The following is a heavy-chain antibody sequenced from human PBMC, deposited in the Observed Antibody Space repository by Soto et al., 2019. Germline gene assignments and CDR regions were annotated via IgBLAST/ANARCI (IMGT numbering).Heavy chain of an antibody. J-gene: IGHJ4*02. D-gene: IGHD2-15*01. CDR1: VYTYTSYY. Sequence: SVKVSCKASVYTYTSYYIHWVRQAPGQGLEWMGIISPSGGSATYAQKFQGRVTMARDTSTSTVYMELSSLRSDDAAVYYCARDRTSGGLFDYWGQGTPVTVSS. CDR2: ISPSGGSA. V-gene: IGHV1-46*01. CDR3: ARDRTSGGLFDY.